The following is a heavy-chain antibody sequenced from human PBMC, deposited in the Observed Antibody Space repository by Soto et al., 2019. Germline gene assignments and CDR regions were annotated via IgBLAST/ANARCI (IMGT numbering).Heavy chain of an antibody. CDR1: GFSLSTSGVG. V-gene: IGHV2-5*02. CDR2: IYWDDDK. Sequence: QITLKESGPPLVKPTQTLTLTCTFSGFSLSTSGVGVGWIRQPPGKALEWLALIYWDDDKRYSPSLKSRLTITKDTSKNQVVLTMTNMDPVDTATYYCARQYGSGSYYNDHDAFDIWGQGTMVTVSS. J-gene: IGHJ3*02. CDR3: ARQYGSGSYYNDHDAFDI. D-gene: IGHD3-10*01.